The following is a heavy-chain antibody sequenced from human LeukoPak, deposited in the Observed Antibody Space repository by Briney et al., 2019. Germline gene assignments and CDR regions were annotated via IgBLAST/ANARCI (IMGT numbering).Heavy chain of an antibody. CDR2: ISYDGSNK. J-gene: IGHJ4*02. CDR1: GFSFSSYA. CDR3: AREGD. V-gene: IGHV3-30-3*01. Sequence: PGRSLRLSCAASGFSFSSYAMHWVRQAPGKGLEWVAVISYDGSNKYYADSVKGRFTISRDNSKNTLYLQMNSLRAEDTAVHYCAREGDWGQGTLVTVSS.